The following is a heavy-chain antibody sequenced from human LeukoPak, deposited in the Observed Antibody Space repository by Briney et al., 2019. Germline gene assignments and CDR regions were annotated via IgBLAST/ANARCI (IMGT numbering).Heavy chain of an antibody. CDR2: TYHNGST. CDR3: ARAPYCGGDCYWKGAYYFDY. J-gene: IGHJ4*02. CDR1: GYSISSGYY. D-gene: IGHD2-21*02. Sequence: PSETLSLTCTVSGYSISSGYYWGWIRQPPGKGLEWIGSTYHNGSTYYNPSLKSRVTISVDTSKNQFSLKLSSVTAADTAVYYCARAPYCGGDCYWKGAYYFDYWGQGTLVTVSS. V-gene: IGHV4-38-2*02.